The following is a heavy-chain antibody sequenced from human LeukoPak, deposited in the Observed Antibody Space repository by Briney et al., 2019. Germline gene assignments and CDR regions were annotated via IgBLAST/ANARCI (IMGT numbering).Heavy chain of an antibody. D-gene: IGHD3-22*01. J-gene: IGHJ2*01. CDR2: IYTSGST. V-gene: IGHV4-61*02. Sequence: SQTLSLTCTVSGGSINSGSYYWSWIRQPAGKGLECIGRIYTSGSTNYNPSLKSRVTMSVDTSKNQFSLKLSSVTAADTAVYYCARSPRYYYVSSGYYLYWYFDLRGCGTPVTVSS. CDR1: GGSINSGSYY. CDR3: ARSPRYYYVSSGYYLYWYFDL.